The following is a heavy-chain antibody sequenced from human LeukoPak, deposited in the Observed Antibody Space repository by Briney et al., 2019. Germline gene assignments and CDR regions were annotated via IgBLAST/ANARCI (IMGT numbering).Heavy chain of an antibody. Sequence: ASVKVSCKAFGYIFTCYWMHWVRQAPGQGPEWMGVISPSGGSTIYAQKFKGRVTLTRDMSTSTDYLELSSLRSEDTAVYYCARDNSVRDEAWWFNPWGQGTLVTVSS. V-gene: IGHV1-46*01. D-gene: IGHD5-24*01. CDR3: ARDNSVRDEAWWFNP. J-gene: IGHJ5*02. CDR1: GYIFTCYW. CDR2: ISPSGGST.